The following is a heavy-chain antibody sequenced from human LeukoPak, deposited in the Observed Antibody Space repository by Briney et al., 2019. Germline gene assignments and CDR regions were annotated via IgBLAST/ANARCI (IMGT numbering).Heavy chain of an antibody. J-gene: IGHJ5*02. V-gene: IGHV3-7*01. CDR1: GFTFSSYW. D-gene: IGHD2-15*01. CDR3: ARDVVVVGATWFDP. CDR2: IKQDGSEK. Sequence: GGSLRLSCEGSGFTFSSYWMSWVRQAPGKGLEWVANIKQDGSEKYYVDSVKGRFTISRDNAKNSLYLQMNSLRAEDTAVYYCARDVVVVGATWFDPWGQGTLVTVSS.